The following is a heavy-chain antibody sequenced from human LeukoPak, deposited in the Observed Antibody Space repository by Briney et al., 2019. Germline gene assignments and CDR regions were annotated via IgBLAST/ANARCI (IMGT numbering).Heavy chain of an antibody. J-gene: IGHJ6*03. Sequence: PSETLSLTCTVSGGSISSYYWSWIRQPAGKGLEWIGRIYTSGSTSYNPSLKSRVTMSVDTSKNQFSLKLSSVTAADTAVYYCARDLRVPAATYYYYYYYMDVWGKGTTVTVSS. D-gene: IGHD2-2*01. CDR3: ARDLRVPAATYYYYYYYMDV. V-gene: IGHV4-4*07. CDR1: GGSISSYY. CDR2: IYTSGST.